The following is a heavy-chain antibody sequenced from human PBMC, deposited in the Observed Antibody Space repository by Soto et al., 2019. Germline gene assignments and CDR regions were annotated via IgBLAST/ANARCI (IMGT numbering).Heavy chain of an antibody. J-gene: IGHJ6*04. CDR3: VRLKVAEGMDV. V-gene: IGHV3-74*01. Sequence: EVQLVESGGGLVQPGGSLRLSCAASGFTISTYWMHWVRQAPGEGLVWVSRIKSDGSDTGYADSVKGRFTISRDNANNTLYLQMNSQRAEDTAVYHCVRLKVAEGMDVWGKGSTVTVST. CDR1: GFTISTYW. CDR2: IKSDGSDT.